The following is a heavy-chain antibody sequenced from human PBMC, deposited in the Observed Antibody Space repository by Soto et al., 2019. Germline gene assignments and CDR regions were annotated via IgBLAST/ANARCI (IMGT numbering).Heavy chain of an antibody. CDR3: ARDCSGGICWLRGMDV. D-gene: IGHD2-15*01. CDR1: GFSFSSYG. J-gene: IGHJ6*02. Sequence: QEQLVESGGGVVQPGRSLRLSCAASGFSFSSYGMHWVRQAPGKGLEWVAVIWYDGSNKKYADSVKGRFTISRDNSKNTLDLQMNSLRAEDTAVYYCARDCSGGICWLRGMDVWGQGTTVTVS. CDR2: IWYDGSNK. V-gene: IGHV3-33*01.